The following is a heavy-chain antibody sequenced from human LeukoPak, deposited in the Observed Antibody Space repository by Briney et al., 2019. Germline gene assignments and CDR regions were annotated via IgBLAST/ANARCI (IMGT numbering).Heavy chain of an antibody. J-gene: IGHJ4*02. CDR1: GYTFTSYG. CDR2: ISAYNGNT. D-gene: IGHD3-10*01. CDR3: ARGEYYYGSGSYSPFDY. V-gene: IGHV1-18*01. Sequence: ASVKVSCKASGYTFTSYGISWVRQAPGQGLEWMGWISAYNGNTNYAQKLQGRVTMTTDTSTSTAYMELRSLRSDDTAVYYCARGEYYYGSGSYSPFDYRGQGTLVTVSS.